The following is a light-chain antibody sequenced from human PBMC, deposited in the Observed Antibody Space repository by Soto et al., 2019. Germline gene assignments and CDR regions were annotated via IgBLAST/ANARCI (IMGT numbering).Light chain of an antibody. CDR2: AAS. Sequence: EIVMTQSPATLSVSPGERATLFCRASQSGRSKFLAWDQKKPGQAHRLLIYAASTRGSGVPARFSGSGSGTDFTLTISSLRSEDFAVYYCQQYYAWPLPFGGGTKVEIK. V-gene: IGKV3-15*01. CDR1: QSGRSK. J-gene: IGKJ4*01. CDR3: QQYYAWPLP.